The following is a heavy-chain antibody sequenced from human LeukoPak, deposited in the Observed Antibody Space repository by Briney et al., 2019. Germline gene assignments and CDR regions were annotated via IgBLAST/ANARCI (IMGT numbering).Heavy chain of an antibody. CDR3: AKDQRPDSGYDIDY. D-gene: IGHD5-12*01. J-gene: IGHJ4*02. V-gene: IGHV3-23*01. CDR1: GFTFSTHS. CDR2: IWGNGATT. Sequence: GGPLRLSCAASGFTFSTHSINWVRQAPRKGLEWVSVIWGNGATTYYADSVKGRFTISRDNSMNMVYLQMNSLRVEDTAIYYCAKDQRPDSGYDIDYWGQGTLVTVSS.